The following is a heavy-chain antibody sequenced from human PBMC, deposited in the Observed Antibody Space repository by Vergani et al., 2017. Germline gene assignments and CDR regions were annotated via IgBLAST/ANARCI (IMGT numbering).Heavy chain of an antibody. CDR2: IFHTGLT. CDR1: GFTVSSNY. CDR3: ARGGLPDAFDI. V-gene: IGHV4-38-2*01. D-gene: IGHD3-16*01. Sequence: QVQLVESGGGLVQPGGSLRLSCAASGFTVSSNYMSWVRQAPGKGLEWIGNIFHTGLTYRNPSLRSRVAISVDTSRNQFSLKLRSVTAADTAAYFCARGGLPDAFDIWGQGTLVTVSS. J-gene: IGHJ3*02.